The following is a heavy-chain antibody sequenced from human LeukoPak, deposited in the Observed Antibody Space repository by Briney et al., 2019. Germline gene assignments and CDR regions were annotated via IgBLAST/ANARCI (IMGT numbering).Heavy chain of an antibody. CDR3: AREPPRTRWFES. Sequence: GGSLRLSCTASGFTFSSYWMSWVRRATGKGLEWVTNIKYDGSVKYYVDSGKGRFTISRDNAKNSLYLQMISLRAEDTAVYYCAREPPRTRWFESWGQGTLVTVSS. V-gene: IGHV3-7*03. CDR1: GFTFSSYW. J-gene: IGHJ5*01. D-gene: IGHD1/OR15-1a*01. CDR2: IKYDGSVK.